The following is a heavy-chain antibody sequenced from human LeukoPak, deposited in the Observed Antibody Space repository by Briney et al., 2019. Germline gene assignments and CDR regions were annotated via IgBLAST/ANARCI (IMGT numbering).Heavy chain of an antibody. Sequence: GGSLRLSCAASGFTFSTYTMHWVRQAPGKGLEWVAVIAYDGSYKYYADSVKGRFTFSRDNPKNTLYLQMSSLRGEDTAVYYCARGHRPYTSGCFFDSGGQGTLVTVSS. CDR2: IAYDGSYK. D-gene: IGHD6-25*01. CDR3: ARGHRPYTSGCFFDS. J-gene: IGHJ4*02. V-gene: IGHV3-30*04. CDR1: GFTFSTYT.